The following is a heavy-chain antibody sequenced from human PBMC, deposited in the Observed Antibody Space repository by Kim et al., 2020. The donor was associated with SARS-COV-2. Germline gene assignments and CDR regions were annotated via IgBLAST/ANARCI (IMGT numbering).Heavy chain of an antibody. CDR2: IDWDDDK. CDR3: ARITTTYSNYEWFDP. CDR1: GFSLSTSGMC. D-gene: IGHD4-4*01. Sequence: SGPTLVNPTQTLTLTCTFSGFSLSTSGMCVSWIRQPPGKALEWLALIDWDDDKYYSTSLKTRLTISKDTSKNQVVLTMTNMDPVDTATYYCARITTTYSNYEWFDPWGQGTLVTVSS. J-gene: IGHJ5*02. V-gene: IGHV2-70*01.